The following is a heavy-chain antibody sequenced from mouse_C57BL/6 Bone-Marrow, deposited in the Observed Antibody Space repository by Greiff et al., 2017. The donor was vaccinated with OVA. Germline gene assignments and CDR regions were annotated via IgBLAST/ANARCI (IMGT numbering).Heavy chain of an antibody. CDR1: GYTFTSYW. CDR2: IYPSDSET. D-gene: IGHD4-1*02. V-gene: IGHV1-61*01. J-gene: IGHJ2*01. Sequence: VQLQQPGAELVRPGSSVKLSCKASGYTFTSYWMDWVKQRPGQGLEWIGNIYPSDSETHYNQKFKDKATLTVDKSSSTAYMQLSSLTSEDSAVYYCATQLGRGYWGQGTTLTVSS. CDR3: ATQLGRGY.